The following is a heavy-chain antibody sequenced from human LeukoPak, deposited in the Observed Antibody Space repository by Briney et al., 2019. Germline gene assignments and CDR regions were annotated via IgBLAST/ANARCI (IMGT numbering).Heavy chain of an antibody. Sequence: PSETLSLTCAVYGGSFSGYYWSWIRQPPGKGLEWIGEINHSGSTNYNPSLKSRVTISVDTSKNQFSLKLSSVTAADTAVYYCARETYYDFWSGYYTAFDYWGQGTLVTVSS. CDR2: INHSGST. CDR3: ARETYYDFWSGYYTAFDY. CDR1: GGSFSGYY. D-gene: IGHD3-3*01. J-gene: IGHJ4*02. V-gene: IGHV4-34*01.